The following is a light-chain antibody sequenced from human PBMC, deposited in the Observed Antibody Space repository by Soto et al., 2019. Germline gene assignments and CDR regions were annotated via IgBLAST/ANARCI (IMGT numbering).Light chain of an antibody. J-gene: IGKJ4*01. V-gene: IGKV1D-12*01. CDR2: TAS. Sequence: DLQMTQSPSSVSASVGDRVTITCRESQGVSTWLAWYQQKPEKAPNLLIYTASSLQSGVPSRFCCSGSGTAFTLTVSSLQPEDFATYHSQQTTTFPLTFGGGTKVEI. CDR1: QGVSTW. CDR3: QQTTTFPLT.